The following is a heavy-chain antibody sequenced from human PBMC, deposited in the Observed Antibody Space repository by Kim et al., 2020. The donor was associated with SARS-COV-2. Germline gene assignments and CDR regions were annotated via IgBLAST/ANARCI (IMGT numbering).Heavy chain of an antibody. Sequence: GGSLRLSCAASGFTFSNYALHWVRQAPGKGPEWVAVISYDGSNKYYADSVKGRFTISRDNSKDTLYLQMNSLRIDDTAVYYCATDLEQWQDSRHLYYLD. J-gene: IGHJ4*01. CDR2: ISYDGSNK. D-gene: IGHD6-19*01. CDR3: ATDLEQWQDSRHLYYLD. CDR1: GFTFSNYA. V-gene: IGHV3-33*01.